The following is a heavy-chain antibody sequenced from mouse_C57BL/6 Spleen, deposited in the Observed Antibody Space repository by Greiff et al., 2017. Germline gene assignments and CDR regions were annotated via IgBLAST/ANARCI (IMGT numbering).Heavy chain of an antibody. V-gene: IGHV14-2*01. CDR1: GFNIKDYY. CDR3: ARDYYGSSYDWYFDV. J-gene: IGHJ1*03. CDR2: IDPEDGET. D-gene: IGHD1-1*01. Sequence: VQLKQSGAELVKPGPSVKLSCTASGFNIKDYYMHWVKQRTEQGLEWIGRIDPEDGETKYAPKFQGKATITADTSSNTAYLQLSSLTSEDTAVYYCARDYYGSSYDWYFDVWGTGTTVTVSS.